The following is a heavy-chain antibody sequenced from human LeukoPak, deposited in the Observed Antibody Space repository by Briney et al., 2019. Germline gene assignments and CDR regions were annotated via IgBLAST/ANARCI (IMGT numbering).Heavy chain of an antibody. J-gene: IGHJ4*02. Sequence: SGGSLRLSCAASGFTFSSYSMNWVRQAPGKGLEWVSSISSSSSYIYYADSVKGRFTISRDNSKNTLYLQMNSLRAEDTAVYYCAKVASQSGSLNFDYWGQGTLVTVSS. CDR2: ISSSSSYI. V-gene: IGHV3-21*01. CDR1: GFTFSSYS. CDR3: AKVASQSGSLNFDY. D-gene: IGHD1-26*01.